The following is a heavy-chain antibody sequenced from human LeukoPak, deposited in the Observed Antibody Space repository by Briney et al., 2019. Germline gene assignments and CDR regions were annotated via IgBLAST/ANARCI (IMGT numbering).Heavy chain of an antibody. CDR2: VDPEDGET. Sequence: ASVKVSCKVSGYTFTDYYMHWVQQAPGKGREWMGLVDPEDGETIYAKKFQGRVTITADTSTDTAYMELSSLRSEDTAVYYCATALRVGYFDYWGQGTLVTVSS. CDR3: ATALRVGYFDY. D-gene: IGHD3-10*01. V-gene: IGHV1-69-2*01. J-gene: IGHJ4*02. CDR1: GYTFTDYY.